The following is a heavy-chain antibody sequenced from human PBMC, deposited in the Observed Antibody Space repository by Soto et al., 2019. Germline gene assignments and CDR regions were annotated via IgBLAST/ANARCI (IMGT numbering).Heavy chain of an antibody. CDR3: VRRRGGTSAVTTGGLFDY. CDR2: INNSGERT. CDR1: GFTFNDDA. J-gene: IGHJ4*02. Sequence: EVPLLESGGGLVQPGGSLRLSCAASGFTFNDDAMGWVRQAPGTGLGWVSLINNSGERTYSADSVKGRFTISRDKSKNTLYLQMNSLRAEGPAVYYCVRRRGGTSAVTTGGLFDYWCQGTLVTFSS. D-gene: IGHD3-16*01. V-gene: IGHV3-23*01.